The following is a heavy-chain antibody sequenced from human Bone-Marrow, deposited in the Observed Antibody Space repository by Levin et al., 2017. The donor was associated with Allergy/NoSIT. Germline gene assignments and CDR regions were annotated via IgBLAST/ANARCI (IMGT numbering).Heavy chain of an antibody. J-gene: IGHJ6*02. D-gene: IGHD1-26*01. V-gene: IGHV3-33*01. CDR3: VGLGDPTGRNLYTFYGMDV. Sequence: PGGSLRLSCEASGFTFKDFVIHWVRQAPGKGLECVALIYSEGRKTHYADSVKGRFAISTDRSQTRVFLEMNTLRVEDTAIYYCVGLGDPTGRNLYTFYGMDVWGHGTSVTVS. CDR2: IYSEGRKT. CDR1: GFTFKDFV.